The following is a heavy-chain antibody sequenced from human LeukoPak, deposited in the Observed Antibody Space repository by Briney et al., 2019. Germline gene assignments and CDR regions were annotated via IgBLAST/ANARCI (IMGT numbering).Heavy chain of an antibody. Sequence: PGGSLRLSCAASGFRFSGYTMNWVRQAPGKGLKGASSISGSSNYIYYVDSVKGRFTISRDNAKNSLYLQMNYLRAEDTAVYYCAPYYYGSGSFSYGLDVWGQGTTVTVSS. J-gene: IGHJ6*02. CDR2: ISGSSNYI. D-gene: IGHD3-10*01. V-gene: IGHV3-21*01. CDR3: APYYYGSGSFSYGLDV. CDR1: GFRFSGYT.